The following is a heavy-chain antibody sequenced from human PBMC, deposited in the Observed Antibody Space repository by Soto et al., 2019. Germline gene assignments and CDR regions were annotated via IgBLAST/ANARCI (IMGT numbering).Heavy chain of an antibody. Sequence: ASAKLSSEAPRYTFTSNGLSWVRQAPGQGLEWMGWISAYNGNTNYAQKLQGRVTMTTDTSTSTAYMELRSLRSDDTAVYYCASMRGWLDAFDIWVQRTMVTVSS. CDR2: ISAYNGNT. V-gene: IGHV1-18*01. CDR3: ASMRGWLDAFDI. D-gene: IGHD6-19*01. J-gene: IGHJ3*02. CDR1: RYTFTSNG.